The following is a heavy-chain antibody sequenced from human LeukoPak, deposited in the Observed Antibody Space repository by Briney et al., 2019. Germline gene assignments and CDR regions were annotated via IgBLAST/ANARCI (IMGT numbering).Heavy chain of an antibody. CDR3: AKSQMVYVVYFGY. CDR2: ISGSGGST. CDR1: GFTFSSYA. D-gene: IGHD2-8*01. V-gene: IGHV3-23*01. J-gene: IGHJ4*02. Sequence: PGGSLRLSCAASGFTFSSYAMSWVRQAPGKGLEWVSAISGSGGSTYYAGSVKGRFTISRDNSKNTLYLQMNSLRAEDTAVYYCAKSQMVYVVYFGYWGQGTLVTVSS.